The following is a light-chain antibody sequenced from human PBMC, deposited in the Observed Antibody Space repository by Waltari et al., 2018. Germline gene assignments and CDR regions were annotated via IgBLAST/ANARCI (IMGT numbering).Light chain of an antibody. Sequence: QSVLTQPPSVSGAPGQRVTISCTGSSSNIGAGYDVHWYQQLPGAAPKLLIYDNTNRPSGVPDRCSGSKSGTSASLSITGLQAEDEADFYCQSYDNILTGRVFGGGTKLTVL. V-gene: IGLV1-40*01. CDR1: SSNIGAGYD. CDR2: DNT. J-gene: IGLJ3*02. CDR3: QSYDNILTGRV.